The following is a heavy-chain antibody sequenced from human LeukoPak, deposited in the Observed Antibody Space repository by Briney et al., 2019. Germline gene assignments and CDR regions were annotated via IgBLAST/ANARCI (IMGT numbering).Heavy chain of an antibody. D-gene: IGHD4-17*01. CDR1: GGTFSSYA. CDR3: ARDRTTVTTPRYYGMDV. CDR2: IIPIFGTA. J-gene: IGHJ6*02. V-gene: IGHV1-69*05. Sequence: GASVKVSCKASGGTFSSYAISWVRQAPGQGLEWMGGIIPIFGTANYAQKFQGRVTITTDESTSTAYMELSSLRSEDTAVYYCARDRTTVTTPRYYGMDVWGQGTTVTVSS.